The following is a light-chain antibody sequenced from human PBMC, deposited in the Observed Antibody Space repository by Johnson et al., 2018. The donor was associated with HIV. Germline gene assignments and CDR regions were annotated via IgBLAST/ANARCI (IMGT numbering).Light chain of an antibody. V-gene: IGLV1-51*02. Sequence: QSVLTQPPSVSAAPGQKVTISCSGSSSNIGNNYVSWYQQLPGTAPKLLICENNKRPSGIPDRFSGSKSGTSATLGITGLQTGDEADYYCGTWDTRLSAGHVFGTGTEVTVL. CDR3: GTWDTRLSAGHV. CDR2: ENN. CDR1: SSNIGNNY. J-gene: IGLJ1*01.